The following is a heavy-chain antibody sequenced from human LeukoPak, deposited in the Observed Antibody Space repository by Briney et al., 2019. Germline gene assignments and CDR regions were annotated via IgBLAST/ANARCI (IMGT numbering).Heavy chain of an antibody. V-gene: IGHV4-34*01. CDR1: GGSFSGYY. Sequence: SETLSLTCAVYGGSFSGYYWSWIRQPPGKGLEWIGSIYYSRSTYYNPSLKSRVTISVDTSKNQFSLKLSSVTAADTAVYYCARQKEPTVTYYFDYWGQGTLVTVSS. CDR3: ARQKEPTVTYYFDY. D-gene: IGHD4-17*01. CDR2: IYYSRST. J-gene: IGHJ4*02.